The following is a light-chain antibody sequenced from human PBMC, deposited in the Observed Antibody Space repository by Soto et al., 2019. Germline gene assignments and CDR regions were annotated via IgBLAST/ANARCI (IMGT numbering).Light chain of an antibody. CDR2: GAS. J-gene: IGKJ2*01. Sequence: EIAMTQSPATLSVSPGERATLSCRASQSVRSNLAWYQLKPGQAPRLLIYGASTRATGIPARFSGCGSGTEFTLTISSLQSEDFAVYYCQQYNNWPPYTFGQGTKLEIK. CDR1: QSVRSN. CDR3: QQYNNWPPYT. V-gene: IGKV3-15*01.